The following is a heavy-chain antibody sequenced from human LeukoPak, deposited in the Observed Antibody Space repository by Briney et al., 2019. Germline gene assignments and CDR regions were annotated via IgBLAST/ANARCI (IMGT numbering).Heavy chain of an antibody. D-gene: IGHD6-19*01. Sequence: GASVKVSCKASGYTFTSYDINWVRQATGQGLEWMGWMNPNSGNTGYAQKFQGRVTMTRNTSISTAYMELSSLRSEDTAVYYCARSSVFGGWWHYYYYYYMDVWGKGTTVTISS. V-gene: IGHV1-8*01. CDR2: MNPNSGNT. CDR3: ARSSVFGGWWHYYYYYYMDV. J-gene: IGHJ6*03. CDR1: GYTFTSYD.